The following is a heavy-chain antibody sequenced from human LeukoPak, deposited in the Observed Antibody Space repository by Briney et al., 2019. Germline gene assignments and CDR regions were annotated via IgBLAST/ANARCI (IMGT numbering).Heavy chain of an antibody. CDR3: ARHFHTVTTPFDY. CDR2: IHYSGST. D-gene: IGHD4-17*01. Sequence: SETLSLTCTVSGDSVSRSDLYWGWIRQPPGKGLEWIGSIHYSGSTYYNPSLESRVAISVDTSKNQFSLRLSSVTAADTAVYYCARHFHTVTTPFDYWGQGTLVTVSS. CDR1: GDSVSRSDLY. V-gene: IGHV4-39*01. J-gene: IGHJ4*02.